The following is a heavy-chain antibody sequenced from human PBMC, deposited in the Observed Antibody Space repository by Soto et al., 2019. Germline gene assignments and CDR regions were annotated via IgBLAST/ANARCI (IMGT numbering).Heavy chain of an antibody. J-gene: IGHJ4*02. V-gene: IGHV4-39*01. CDR2: IYYSGST. Sequence: PSETLSLTCTVSGGSISSGNYYWGWIRQPPGKGLEWIGNIYYSGSTYYNPSLKSRVTISVDTSKNQFSLKLSSVTAADTAVYYCARRGSGSYSDYWGQGTLVTVS. CDR3: ARRGSGSYSDY. CDR1: GGSISSGNYY. D-gene: IGHD1-26*01.